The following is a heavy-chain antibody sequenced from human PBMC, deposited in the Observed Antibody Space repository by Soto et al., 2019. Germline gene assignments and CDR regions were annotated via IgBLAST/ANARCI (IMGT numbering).Heavy chain of an antibody. D-gene: IGHD3-9*01. CDR3: AKVLTGYYYYFEY. CDR1: GFTFSSYA. Sequence: GGSLRLSCAASGFTFSSYAMIWVRQAPGKGLEWVSGVGGSGEYTYYADSVKGRFTISRDNSKDTVYLQISSLRAEDTAVYYCAKVLTGYYYYFEYWGQGTLVTVSS. V-gene: IGHV3-23*01. J-gene: IGHJ4*02. CDR2: VGGSGEYT.